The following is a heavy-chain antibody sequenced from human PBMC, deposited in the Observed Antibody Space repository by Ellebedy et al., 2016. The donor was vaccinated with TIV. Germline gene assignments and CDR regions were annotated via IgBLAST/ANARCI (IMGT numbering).Heavy chain of an antibody. D-gene: IGHD3-10*01. Sequence: SETLSLTCTVSGGSIRNYYWGWIRQPPGKGLEWIGSIYYTGSTDYNPSLKSRVAISADTSKNQFSLRLSSVTAADTAVYYCARWFGELLYVRWFDPWGQGTLVTVSS. CDR2: IYYTGST. CDR3: ARWFGELLYVRWFDP. V-gene: IGHV4-39*01. J-gene: IGHJ5*02. CDR1: GGSIRNYY.